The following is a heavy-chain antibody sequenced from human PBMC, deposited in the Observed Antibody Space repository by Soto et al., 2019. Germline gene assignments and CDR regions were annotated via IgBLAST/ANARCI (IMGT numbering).Heavy chain of an antibody. V-gene: IGHV5-10-1*01. Sequence: GESLKISCKGSGYSVTSYWISGVRQMPGKGLEWMGRIDPSDSYTNYSPSFQGHVTISADKSISTAYLQWSSLKASDTAMYYCARQGDWDNPHCYGMDVWGQGTTVTVSS. CDR1: GYSVTSYW. J-gene: IGHJ6*02. D-gene: IGHD2-21*02. CDR3: ARQGDWDNPHCYGMDV. CDR2: IDPSDSYT.